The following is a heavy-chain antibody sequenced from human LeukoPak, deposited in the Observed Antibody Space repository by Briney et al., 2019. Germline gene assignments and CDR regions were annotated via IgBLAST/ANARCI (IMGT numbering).Heavy chain of an antibody. Sequence: GAPVKVSCKASRYTFTGYYIHWVRQAPGQGLEWMGWISPNSGGTNYAQKFQGRVTMTRDTSISTAYMELSRLTSDDTAMYYCARSFLERDTFDIWGQGTMVTVSS. D-gene: IGHD2/OR15-2a*01. J-gene: IGHJ3*02. CDR1: RYTFTGYY. CDR2: ISPNSGGT. V-gene: IGHV1-2*02. CDR3: ARSFLERDTFDI.